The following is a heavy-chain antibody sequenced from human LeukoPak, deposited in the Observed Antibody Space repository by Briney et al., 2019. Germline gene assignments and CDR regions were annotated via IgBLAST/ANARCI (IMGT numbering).Heavy chain of an antibody. CDR2: ILYDGSNK. CDR1: VFTFSTYA. V-gene: IGHV3-30*18. Sequence: PGGSLRLSCAASVFTFSTYAMHWVRQAPGKGLEWVAVILYDGSNKYYADSVKGRFTISRDNSKNTLYLQMNTLRAEDTAVYYCAKVVSWNWFDPWGQGTLVTVSS. J-gene: IGHJ5*02. CDR3: AKVVSWNWFDP.